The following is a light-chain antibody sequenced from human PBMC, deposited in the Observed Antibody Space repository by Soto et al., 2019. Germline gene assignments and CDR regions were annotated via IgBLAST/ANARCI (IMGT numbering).Light chain of an antibody. J-gene: IGKJ1*01. CDR2: GAS. CDR1: QSVSSSY. CDR3: EPSVPSRP. Sequence: EIVLKHSPGTLSFSTGERATLSCRASQSVSSSYLAWYQQKPGQAPRLLIYGASTRTAGIPDRFTGSGSGTDFTLTISRLEPEDFAVYYCEPSVPSRPFGQGTKADIK. V-gene: IGKV3-20*01.